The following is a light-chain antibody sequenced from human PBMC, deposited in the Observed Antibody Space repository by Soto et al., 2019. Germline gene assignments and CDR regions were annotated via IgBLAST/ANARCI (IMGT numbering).Light chain of an antibody. CDR1: QTISSW. Sequence: DIQMTQSPSTLSGSVGDRVTITCRASQTISSWLAWYQQKPGKAPKLLIYKASTLKSGVPSRFSGSGSGTDFTLTISSLQPEDFATYYCQQSSTTPWTFGQGTKVDI. CDR2: KAS. V-gene: IGKV1-5*03. CDR3: QQSSTTPWT. J-gene: IGKJ1*01.